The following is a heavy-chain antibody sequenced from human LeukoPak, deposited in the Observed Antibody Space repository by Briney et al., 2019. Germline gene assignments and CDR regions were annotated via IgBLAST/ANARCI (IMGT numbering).Heavy chain of an antibody. CDR3: AGPFESYDSSGYDFDY. CDR1: GGSISSGSYY. D-gene: IGHD3-22*01. V-gene: IGHV4-61*02. Sequence: NTSGTLSLTCTVSGGSISSGSYYWSWIRQPAGKGLEWIGRIYTSGSTNYNPSLKSRVTISVDTSKNQFSLKLSSVTAADTAVYYCAGPFESYDSSGYDFDYWGQGTLVTVSS. J-gene: IGHJ4*02. CDR2: IYTSGST.